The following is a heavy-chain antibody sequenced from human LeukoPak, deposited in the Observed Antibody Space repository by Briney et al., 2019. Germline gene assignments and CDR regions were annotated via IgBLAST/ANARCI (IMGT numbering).Heavy chain of an antibody. CDR2: IKQDGSEK. CDR1: GFTFSSYW. V-gene: IGHV3-7*01. D-gene: IGHD3-10*02. J-gene: IGHJ6*03. CDR3: ARDMQGVRYYMDV. Sequence: GGSLRLSCAASGFTFSSYWMSWVRQAPGKGLEWVANIKQDGSEKYYVDSVKGRFTISRDNAKNSLYLQMNSLRAEDTAVYYCARDMQGVRYYMDVWGKGTTVTVSS.